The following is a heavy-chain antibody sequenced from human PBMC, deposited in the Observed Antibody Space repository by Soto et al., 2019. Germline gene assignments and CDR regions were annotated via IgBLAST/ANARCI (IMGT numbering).Heavy chain of an antibody. D-gene: IGHD6-19*01. CDR2: ISSSGSTI. CDR3: ASIIAVAGDFDY. J-gene: IGHJ4*02. CDR1: GFTFSDYY. Sequence: PRLSCAASGFTFSDYYMSWIRQAPGKGLEWVSYISSSGSTIYYADSVKGRFTISRDNAKNSLYLQMNSLRAEDTAVYYCASIIAVAGDFDYWGQGTLVTVSS. V-gene: IGHV3-11*01.